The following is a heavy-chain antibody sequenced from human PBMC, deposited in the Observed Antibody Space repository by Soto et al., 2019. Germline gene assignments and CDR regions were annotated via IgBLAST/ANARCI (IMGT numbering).Heavy chain of an antibody. V-gene: IGHV4-59*01. J-gene: IGHJ3*02. Sequence: SETLSLTCTVSGGSISSYYWSWIRQPPGKGLEWIGYIYYSGSTNYNPSLKSRVTISVDTSKNQFSLKLSSVTAADTAVYYCARDQYSGYDSAFDIWGQGTMVTVSS. CDR3: ARDQYSGYDSAFDI. CDR1: GGSISSYY. D-gene: IGHD5-12*01. CDR2: IYYSGST.